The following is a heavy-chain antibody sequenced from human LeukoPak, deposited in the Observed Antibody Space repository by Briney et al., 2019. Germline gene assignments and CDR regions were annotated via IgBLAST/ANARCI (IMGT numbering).Heavy chain of an antibody. CDR2: ISWKSGSI. CDR3: AKGYCSSTSCLFDY. V-gene: IGHV3-9*01. D-gene: IGHD2-2*01. Sequence: GGSLRLSCAASGFTFDDYAMHWVRQAPGKGLEWVSGISWKSGSIGYADSVKGRFTISRDNAKNSLYLQMNSLRTEDTALYYCAKGYCSSTSCLFDYWDQGTLVTVSS. CDR1: GFTFDDYA. J-gene: IGHJ4*02.